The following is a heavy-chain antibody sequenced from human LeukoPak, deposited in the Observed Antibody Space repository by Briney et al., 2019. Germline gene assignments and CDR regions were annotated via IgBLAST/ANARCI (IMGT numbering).Heavy chain of an antibody. Sequence: PGGSLRLSCVASGFSFSRDSMNWVRQAPGKGLEWISYISYDSMIKYYAYSVRGRFTISRDSAKDSLYLQMHSLRAEDTAVYYCVRDNPRCCGVIPANIDDYWGQGTLVTVSS. V-gene: IGHV3-48*01. CDR3: VRDNPRCCGVIPANIDDY. CDR2: ISYDSMIK. CDR1: GFSFSRDS. D-gene: IGHD2-15*01. J-gene: IGHJ4*02.